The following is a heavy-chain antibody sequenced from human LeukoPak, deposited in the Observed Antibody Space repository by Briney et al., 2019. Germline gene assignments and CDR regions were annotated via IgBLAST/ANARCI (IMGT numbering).Heavy chain of an antibody. J-gene: IGHJ4*02. CDR3: AREVRGSYYLFGY. D-gene: IGHD1-26*01. CDR2: IYYSGST. CDR1: GGSISSSSYY. V-gene: IGHV4-39*02. Sequence: SETLSLTCTVSGGSISSSSYYWGWIRQPPGKGLEWIGSIYYSGSTYYNPSLKSRVTISVDTSKNQFSLKLSSVTAADTAVYYCAREVRGSYYLFGYWGQGTLVTVSS.